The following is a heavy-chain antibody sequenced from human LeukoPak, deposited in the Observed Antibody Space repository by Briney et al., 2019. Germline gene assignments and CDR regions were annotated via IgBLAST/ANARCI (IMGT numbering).Heavy chain of an antibody. CDR1: SGSFSGYY. Sequence: SETLSLTCAISSGSFSGYYWSWIRQPPGKGLEWIGEINQSGSTYYNPSLESRVTISVDTSKNQFSLKLSSVTAADTAVYYCARHSGYYYARDAFDIWGQGTLVTVSS. CDR2: INQSGST. V-gene: IGHV4-34*01. CDR3: ARHSGYYYARDAFDI. J-gene: IGHJ3*02. D-gene: IGHD3-22*01.